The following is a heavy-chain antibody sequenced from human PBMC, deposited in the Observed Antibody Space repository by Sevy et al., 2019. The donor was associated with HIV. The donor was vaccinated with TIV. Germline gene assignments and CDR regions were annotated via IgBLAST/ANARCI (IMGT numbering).Heavy chain of an antibody. CDR1: GGTFSNYA. V-gene: IGHV1-69*13. D-gene: IGHD2-2*01. J-gene: IGHJ4*02. CDR2: IIPIFGTA. CDR3: ARGYYARHFFDY. Sequence: ASVKVSCKASGGTFSNYAFSWVRQAPGQGLEWMGGIIPIFGTANYAQKFQGRVTITADESTSTAYMELSSQRSEDTAVYYCARGYYARHFFDYWGQGTLVTVSS.